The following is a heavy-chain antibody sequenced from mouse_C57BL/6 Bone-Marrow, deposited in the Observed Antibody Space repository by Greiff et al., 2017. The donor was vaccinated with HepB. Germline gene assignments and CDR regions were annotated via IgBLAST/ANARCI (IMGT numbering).Heavy chain of an antibody. D-gene: IGHD1-1*01. CDR2: INPGSGGT. V-gene: IGHV1-54*01. CDR1: GYAFTNYL. CDR3: ARSVITTVVATKWYFDV. J-gene: IGHJ1*03. Sequence: VQLQQSGAELVRPGTSVKVSCKASGYAFTNYLIEWVKQRPGQGLEWIGVINPGSGGTNYNEKFKGKATLTADKSSSTAYMQLSSLTSEDSAVYFCARSVITTVVATKWYFDVWGTGTTVTVSS.